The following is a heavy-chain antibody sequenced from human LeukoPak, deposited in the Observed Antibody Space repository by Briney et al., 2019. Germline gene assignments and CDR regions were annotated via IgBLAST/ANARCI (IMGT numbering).Heavy chain of an antibody. CDR2: ISAYNGNT. J-gene: IGHJ4*02. D-gene: IGHD3-10*01. V-gene: IGHV1-18*04. CDR3: ARDNGGHYYGSGCDY. Sequence: SVKVSCKASGYTFTSYGISWVRPPPARGLEWMGWISAYNGNTNYPQKLQGRVTMTTDTSTSTAYMELRSLRSDDTAVYYCARDNGGHYYGSGCDYWGQGTLVTVSS. CDR1: GYTFTSYG.